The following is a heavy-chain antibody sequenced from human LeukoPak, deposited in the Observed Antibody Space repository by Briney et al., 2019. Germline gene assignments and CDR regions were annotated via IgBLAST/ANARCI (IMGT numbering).Heavy chain of an antibody. J-gene: IGHJ5*02. CDR3: AKETAAAGTDWFDT. CDR2: ISGKGVST. V-gene: IGHV3-23*01. D-gene: IGHD6-13*01. Sequence: GGSLRLSRAASGFTFNNYAMSWVRQAPGKGLEWVSSISGKGVSTYYADPAQGRFTISRDNSKNTVYLLMHSLRGEDTAVYYCAKETAAAGTDWFDTWGQGTLVTVSS. CDR1: GFTFNNYA.